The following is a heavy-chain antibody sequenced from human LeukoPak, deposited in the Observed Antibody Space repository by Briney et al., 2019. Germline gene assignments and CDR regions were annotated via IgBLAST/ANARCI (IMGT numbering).Heavy chain of an antibody. CDR2: IYPGDSDT. Sequence: GAPLKISFQGSGYRFTSYWIGWVRQMPGKGLEWMGIIYPGDSDTRYSPSFQGQVTISADRSISTAYLQWSSLKASDSAMYYCARREPRGDGYNFRYWGQGTLVTVSS. V-gene: IGHV5-51*01. CDR1: GYRFTSYW. J-gene: IGHJ4*02. CDR3: ARREPRGDGYNFRY. D-gene: IGHD5-24*01.